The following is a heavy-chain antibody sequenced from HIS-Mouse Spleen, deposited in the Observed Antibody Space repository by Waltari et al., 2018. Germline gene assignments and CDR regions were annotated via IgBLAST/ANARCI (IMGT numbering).Heavy chain of an antibody. CDR3: AGGLAARFDY. D-gene: IGHD6-6*01. CDR2: INHSGSN. J-gene: IGHJ4*02. V-gene: IGHV4-34*01. Sequence: QVQLQQWGAGLLKPSETLSLTCAVYGRSFSGYYWSWIRQPPGKGLEWIGEINHSGSNNYNPSLKSRVTISVDTSKNQFSLKLSSVTAADTAVYYCAGGLAARFDYWGQGTLVTVSS. CDR1: GRSFSGYY.